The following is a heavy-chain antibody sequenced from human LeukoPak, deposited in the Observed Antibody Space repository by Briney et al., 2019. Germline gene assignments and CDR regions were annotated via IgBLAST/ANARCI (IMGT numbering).Heavy chain of an antibody. CDR3: ARSHQLLGYGMDV. D-gene: IGHD2-2*01. V-gene: IGHV3-7*01. CDR2: IKQDGSEK. J-gene: IGHJ6*02. CDR1: GFTFISYW. Sequence: GGSLRLSCAASGFTFISYWMSWVPQAPREGLEWVANIKQDGSEKYYVDSVKGRFTISRDNAKNSLCLQMNSLRAEDTAVYYCARSHQLLGYGMDVWGQGTTVTVSS.